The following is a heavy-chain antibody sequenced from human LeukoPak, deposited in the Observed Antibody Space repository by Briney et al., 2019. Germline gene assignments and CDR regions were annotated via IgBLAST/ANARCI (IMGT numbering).Heavy chain of an antibody. CDR1: GITFSSFW. CDR2: IKQDESEK. V-gene: IGHV3-7*05. Sequence: QSGGSLRLPCAASGITFSSFWMSWVRQAPGKGLEWVANIKQDESEKYYVDSVKGRFTISRDNAKNSLYLQMNSLRAEDTAVYYCARPIVATNLDYWGQGTLVTVSS. J-gene: IGHJ4*02. CDR3: ARPIVATNLDY. D-gene: IGHD5-12*01.